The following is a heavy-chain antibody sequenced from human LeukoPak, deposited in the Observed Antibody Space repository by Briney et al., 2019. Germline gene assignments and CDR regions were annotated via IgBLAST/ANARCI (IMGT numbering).Heavy chain of an antibody. J-gene: IGHJ1*01. Sequence: SETLSLTCTVSGGSISSYYWSWIRQPAGKGLEWIGRIYTSGSTNYNPSLKSRVTMSVDTSKNQFSLKLSSVTAADTAVYYCASGSGSYYTGSRGEYFQHWGQGTLVTVSS. CDR3: ASGSGSYYTGSRGEYFQH. CDR1: GGSISSYY. CDR2: IYTSGST. V-gene: IGHV4-4*07. D-gene: IGHD3-10*01.